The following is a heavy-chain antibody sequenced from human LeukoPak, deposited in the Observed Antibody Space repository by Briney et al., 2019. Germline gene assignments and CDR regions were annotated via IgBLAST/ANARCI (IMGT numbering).Heavy chain of an antibody. Sequence: GGSLGLSCAASGFTFRNYVIHWVRHAPGQGLVWVSRIKGDGISTNYADSVKGRFTISRDIAKNTLYLQMNSLRAEDTGVYYCAKDHYWSIDYWGRGTLVTVSS. V-gene: IGHV3-74*01. D-gene: IGHD3-3*01. CDR1: GFTFRNYV. CDR3: AKDHYWSIDY. J-gene: IGHJ4*02. CDR2: IKGDGIST.